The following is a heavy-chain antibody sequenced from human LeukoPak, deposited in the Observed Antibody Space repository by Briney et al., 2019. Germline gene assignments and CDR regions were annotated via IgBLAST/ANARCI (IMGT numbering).Heavy chain of an antibody. V-gene: IGHV3-30*01. CDR1: GFTFSSYG. J-gene: IGHJ4*02. CDR2: ISYDGGNK. D-gene: IGHD3-22*01. CDR3: ARAPGYYDISVCYYDYYGDS. Sequence: GGSLRLSCSASGFTFSSYGIHWVRQAPGKGLEWVALISYDGGNKYYADSVKGRFTISRDNSKNTPYLQMNSLRTEDTAVYYCARAPGYYDISVCYYDYYGDSLGQGALLTVSS.